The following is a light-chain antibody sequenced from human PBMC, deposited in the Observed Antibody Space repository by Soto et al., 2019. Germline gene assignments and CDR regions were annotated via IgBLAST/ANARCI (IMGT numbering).Light chain of an antibody. Sequence: QSALTQPASVSGSPGQSITISCTGTSSDVGGYKYVSWYQQHPDKAPKLIIFEVSNRPSGISSRFSGSKSGNTASLTISGLQAEDAADSYCASYTSSSTSVIFGRGTKVTVL. J-gene: IGLJ2*01. V-gene: IGLV2-14*01. CDR1: SSDVGGYKY. CDR2: EVS. CDR3: ASYTSSSTSVI.